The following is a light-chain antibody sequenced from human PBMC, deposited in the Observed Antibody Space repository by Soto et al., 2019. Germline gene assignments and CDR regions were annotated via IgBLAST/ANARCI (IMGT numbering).Light chain of an antibody. V-gene: IGKV1-39*01. CDR2: GAS. CDR3: QQSYNAPRT. CDR1: QNISPY. J-gene: IGKJ2*01. Sequence: DLQMTQSPSSLSASVGDRVTIACRASQNISPYLNWYQQKPGKAPKLLIYGASSLQSGVPSRFSGSGSGTDFTLTISSLRPEDSATYYCQQSYNAPRTFGQGTKVEIK.